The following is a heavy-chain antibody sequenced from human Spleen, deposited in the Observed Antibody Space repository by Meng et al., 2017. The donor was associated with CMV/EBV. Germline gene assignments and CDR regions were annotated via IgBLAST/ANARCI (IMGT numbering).Heavy chain of an antibody. Sequence: GESLKISCAASGFTFSKYWMSWVRQAPGKGLEWVANIKQDGSEKYYLDSVKGRFTISRDNAKNSLYLQMNSLRAEDTAVYYCARSGYCSSTSCQEYFQHWGQGTLVTVSS. D-gene: IGHD2-2*01. CDR1: GFTFSKYW. V-gene: IGHV3-7*01. CDR3: ARSGYCSSTSCQEYFQH. J-gene: IGHJ1*01. CDR2: IKQDGSEK.